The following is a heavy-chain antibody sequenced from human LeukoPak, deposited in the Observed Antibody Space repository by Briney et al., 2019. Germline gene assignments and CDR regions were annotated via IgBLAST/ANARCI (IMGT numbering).Heavy chain of an antibody. V-gene: IGHV3-23*01. CDR3: VFRVGVVVVAANDAFDI. CDR1: GFTFSSYA. D-gene: IGHD2-15*01. J-gene: IGHJ3*02. CDR2: ISGSGGST. Sequence: PGGSLRLSCAASGFTFSSYAMSWVRHAPGKGLEWVSAISGSGGSTYYADSVKSRFTISRDNSKNTLYLQMNSLRAEDTAVYYCVFRVGVVVVAANDAFDIWGQGTMVTVSS.